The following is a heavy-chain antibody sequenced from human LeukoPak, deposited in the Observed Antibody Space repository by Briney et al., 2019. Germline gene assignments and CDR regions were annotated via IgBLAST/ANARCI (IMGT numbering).Heavy chain of an antibody. D-gene: IGHD7-27*01. CDR2: IYYTET. V-gene: IGHV4-61*01. J-gene: IGHJ4*02. CDR3: ATRKLGNDY. CDR1: GGSISSSNW. Sequence: SGTLSLTCAVSGGSISSSNWWSWIRQSPGKGLEWIGYIYYTETSYNPSLKSRVTISADTSKNPFSLKLYSVTAADTAVYYCATRKLGNDYWGQGTLVTVSS.